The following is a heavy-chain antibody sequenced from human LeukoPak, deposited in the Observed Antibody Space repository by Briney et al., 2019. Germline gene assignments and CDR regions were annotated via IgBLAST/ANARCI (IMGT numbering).Heavy chain of an antibody. J-gene: IGHJ4*02. CDR2: VNPDGSTT. Sequence: GGSLTLSCVASGFTFNRYYMHWVRHAPGKGLVWVSRVNPDGSTTNYADSVKGRFTISRDNAKNTLDLQMNSLRVEDTAVYYRARGGDDIGDYWGQGTLVTVSS. CDR1: GFTFNRYY. D-gene: IGHD5-12*01. CDR3: ARGGDDIGDY. V-gene: IGHV3-74*01.